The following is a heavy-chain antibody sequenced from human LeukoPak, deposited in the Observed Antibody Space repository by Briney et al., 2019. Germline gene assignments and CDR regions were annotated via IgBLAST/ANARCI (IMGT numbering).Heavy chain of an antibody. CDR3: AKGGRWDYYDSSH. D-gene: IGHD3-22*01. V-gene: IGHV3-23*01. CDR2: ISSSGGST. Sequence: PGGSLRPSCAASGFTFSSYATTWVRQAPGKGLEWVSGISSSGGSTYYADSVKGRFTISRDNSKNTLYLQMNSLRAEDTAVYYCAKGGRWDYYDSSHWGQGTMVTVSS. J-gene: IGHJ3*01. CDR1: GFTFSSYA.